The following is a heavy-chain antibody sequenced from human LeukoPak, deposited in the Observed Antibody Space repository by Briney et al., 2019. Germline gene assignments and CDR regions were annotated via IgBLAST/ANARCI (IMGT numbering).Heavy chain of an antibody. J-gene: IGHJ4*02. V-gene: IGHV4-39*01. D-gene: IGHD6-19*01. CDR2: ISNRGST. CDR1: GGSLSSSNYY. CDR3: ARQRAVAGTEDY. Sequence: SETLSLTCTVSGGSLSSSNYYWGWIRQPPGKGLEWIGTISNRGSTYYNPSLKSRVTISVDTSKNQLSLKLSSVTAADTAIFYSARQRAVAGTEDYWGQGTLVTVSS.